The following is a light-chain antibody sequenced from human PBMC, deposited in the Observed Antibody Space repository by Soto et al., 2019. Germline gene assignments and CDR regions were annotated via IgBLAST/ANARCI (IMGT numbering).Light chain of an antibody. V-gene: IGLV2-11*01. CDR1: SSDVGGYNY. J-gene: IGLJ1*01. CDR3: CSYAGSYIV. Sequence: QSVLTQPRSVSGSPGQLVTISCTGTSSDVGGYNYVSWYQQHPGKAPKLMIYDASKRPSGVPDRFSGSKSGNTASLTISGLQAEDEADYYCCSYAGSYIVFGTGTKVTVL. CDR2: DAS.